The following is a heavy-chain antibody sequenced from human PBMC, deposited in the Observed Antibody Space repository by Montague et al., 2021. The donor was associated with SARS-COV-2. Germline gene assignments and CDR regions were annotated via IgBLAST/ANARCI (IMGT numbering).Heavy chain of an antibody. V-gene: IGHV4-4*02. J-gene: IGHJ6*02. Sequence: SETLSLTCAVSGGSISSSNWWSWVRQPPGKGLEWIEEIYHSGSTNYNPSLKSRVTISVDKSKNQFSLKLSAVTAADTAVYYCARSRGNLQWPFYYYYGMDVWGQGTTVTVSS. CDR1: GGSISSSNW. CDR2: IYHSGST. CDR3: ARSRGNLQWPFYYYYGMDV. D-gene: IGHD6-19*01.